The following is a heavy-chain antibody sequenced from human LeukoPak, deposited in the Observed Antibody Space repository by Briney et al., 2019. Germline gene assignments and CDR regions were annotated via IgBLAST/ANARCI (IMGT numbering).Heavy chain of an antibody. Sequence: SVPLSLTCTVYGGTISSFHWMWLPQPAGKGREWIMRIYTRGSTNYNTSLKSRVTMSVDTSKIQFSMKLSSVTAADTAVYYCARGDYVWGSYRYFDYWGQGTLVTVSS. CDR3: ARGDYVWGSYRYFDY. CDR1: GGTISSFH. D-gene: IGHD3-16*02. V-gene: IGHV4-4*07. J-gene: IGHJ4*02. CDR2: IYTRGST.